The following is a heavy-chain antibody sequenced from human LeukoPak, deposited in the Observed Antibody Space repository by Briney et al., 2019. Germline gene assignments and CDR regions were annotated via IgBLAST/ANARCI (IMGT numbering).Heavy chain of an antibody. CDR2: IIPIFGTA. Sequence: ASVKVSCKASGGTFSSYAISWVRQAPGQGLEWMGGIIPIFGTANYAQKFQGRVTITADESTSTAYMELSSLRSEDMAVYYCARASAAISGMRYYYYGMDVWGKGTTVTVSS. CDR3: ARASAAISGMRYYYYGMDV. D-gene: IGHD2-2*01. J-gene: IGHJ6*04. V-gene: IGHV1-69*13. CDR1: GGTFSSYA.